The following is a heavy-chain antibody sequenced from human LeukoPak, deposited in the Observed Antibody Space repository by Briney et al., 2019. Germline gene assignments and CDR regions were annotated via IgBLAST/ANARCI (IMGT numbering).Heavy chain of an antibody. J-gene: IGHJ3*02. V-gene: IGHV5-51*01. CDR2: IYPGDSDT. CDR3: ASLGSGSYYPFDAFDI. CDR1: GYSFTSYW. D-gene: IGHD3-10*01. Sequence: GESLKISCKGSGYSFTSYWIGWVRQMPGKGLEWMGIIYPGDSDTRYSPSFQGQVTISADKSISTAYLQWSSLKASDTAMFYCASLGSGSYYPFDAFDIWGQGTMVTVSS.